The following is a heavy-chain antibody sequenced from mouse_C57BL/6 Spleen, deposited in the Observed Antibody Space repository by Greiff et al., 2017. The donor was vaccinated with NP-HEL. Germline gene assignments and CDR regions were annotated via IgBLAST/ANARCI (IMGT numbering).Heavy chain of an antibody. V-gene: IGHV5-17*01. CDR1: GFTFSDYG. J-gene: IGHJ1*03. CDR2: ISSGSSTI. Sequence: EVQLVESGGGLVKPGGSLKLSCAASGFTFSDYGMHWVRQAPEKGLEWVAYISSGSSTIYYADTVKGRFTFTRDNAKNTLFLQMTSLRSEDTAMYYCARPHGNRYFDVWGTGTTVTVSS. CDR3: ARPHGNRYFDV. D-gene: IGHD2-1*01.